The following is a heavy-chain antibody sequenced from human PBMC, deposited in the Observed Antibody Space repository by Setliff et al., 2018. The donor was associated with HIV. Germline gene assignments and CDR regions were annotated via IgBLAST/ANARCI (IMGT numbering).Heavy chain of an antibody. V-gene: IGHV3-15*01. D-gene: IGHD3-16*01. CDR3: TTGGAD. CDR2: IKSNIDGGTR. Sequence: GGSLRLSCVASGFTFNNAWMTWVRQAPGKGLEWVGRIKSNIDGGTRDYAAPVKGRFTISRDDSKNTVYLQMNSLKSEDSALYYCTTGGADWGQGTRVTVSS. J-gene: IGHJ4*02. CDR1: GFTFNNAW.